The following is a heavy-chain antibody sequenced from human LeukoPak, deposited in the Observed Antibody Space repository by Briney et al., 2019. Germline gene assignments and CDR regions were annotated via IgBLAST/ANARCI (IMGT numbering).Heavy chain of an antibody. CDR2: IYPGDSDT. Sequence: GESLKISCKGSGYIFTRDWIAWVRQKTGKGLEWMGIIYPGDSDTRYSPSFQGHVTISADKSISTAYLQWSSLKASDTAMYFCARGSFSYGPGGDWGQGTLVTVS. CDR1: GYIFTRDW. CDR3: ARGSFSYGPGGD. D-gene: IGHD3-16*01. J-gene: IGHJ4*02. V-gene: IGHV5-51*01.